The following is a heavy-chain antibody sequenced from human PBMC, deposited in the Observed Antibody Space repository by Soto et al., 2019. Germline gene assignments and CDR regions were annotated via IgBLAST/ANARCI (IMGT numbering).Heavy chain of an antibody. D-gene: IGHD1-26*01. CDR1: GYRFSSYG. Sequence: GASVKVSCKASGYRFSSYGINWVRQAPGQGLEWMGRIITYRGIANYAQRFQGRVTITADKSTSTAYMELSSLRSEDTAVYYCASGTWTRREDRYYFDYWGQGTLVTVSS. CDR3: ASGTWTRREDRYYFDY. V-gene: IGHV1-69*04. CDR2: IITYRGIA. J-gene: IGHJ4*02.